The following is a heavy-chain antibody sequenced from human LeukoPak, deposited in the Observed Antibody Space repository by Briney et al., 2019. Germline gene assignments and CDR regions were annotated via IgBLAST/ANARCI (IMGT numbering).Heavy chain of an antibody. CDR2: IYSTGST. D-gene: IGHD3-10*01. Sequence: PSETLSLTCSVSGGSISSYYLTWIRQPPGKGLEWIGYIYSTGSTNYNPSLRSRVTISVDTSKNQFSLKLTSVTAADTAVYYCARERTGFGECDYWGQGTLVTVSS. CDR3: ARERTGFGECDY. CDR1: GGSISSYY. V-gene: IGHV4-59*01. J-gene: IGHJ4*02.